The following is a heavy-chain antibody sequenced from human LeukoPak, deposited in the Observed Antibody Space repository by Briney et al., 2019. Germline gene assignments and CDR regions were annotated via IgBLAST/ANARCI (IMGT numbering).Heavy chain of an antibody. CDR2: IYPGDSDT. CDR3: ARQFRQQLSWFDP. CDR1: GYSFTSYW. Sequence: GESLQISCKGSGYSFTSYWIGWVRQLPGKGLEGMGIIYPGDSDTRYSPSFQGQVTISADKSISTAYLQWSSLKASDTAMYYCARQFRQQLSWFDPWGQGTLVTVSS. V-gene: IGHV5-51*01. J-gene: IGHJ5*02. D-gene: IGHD6-13*01.